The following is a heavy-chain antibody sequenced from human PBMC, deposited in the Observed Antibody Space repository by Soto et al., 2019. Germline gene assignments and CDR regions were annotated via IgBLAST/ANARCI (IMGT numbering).Heavy chain of an antibody. Sequence: QVQLVESGGGVVQPGRSLRLSCAASGFTFSSYGMHWVRQAPGKGLEWVAVISYDGSNKYYADSVKGRFTISRDNSKNTLYLQMNSLRAEDTAVYYCAGGVYRYGIDYWGQGTLVTVSS. D-gene: IGHD5-18*01. CDR3: AGGVYRYGIDY. V-gene: IGHV3-30*03. CDR1: GFTFSSYG. CDR2: ISYDGSNK. J-gene: IGHJ4*02.